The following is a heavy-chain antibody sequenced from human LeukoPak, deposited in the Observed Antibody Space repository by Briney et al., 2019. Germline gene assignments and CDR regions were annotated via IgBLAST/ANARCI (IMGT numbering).Heavy chain of an antibody. Sequence: GGTLRLSCAASGFTFSNYGMHWVRQAPGKGLEWVAVTWYDGSNKYYADSVKCRFTISRDNSKNTLYLQMNSLRDEDTALYYCARDNYNGSGTYYSNFDYWGQGTLVTVSS. D-gene: IGHD3-10*01. CDR1: GFTFSNYG. V-gene: IGHV3-33*01. CDR3: ARDNYNGSGTYYSNFDY. CDR2: TWYDGSNK. J-gene: IGHJ4*02.